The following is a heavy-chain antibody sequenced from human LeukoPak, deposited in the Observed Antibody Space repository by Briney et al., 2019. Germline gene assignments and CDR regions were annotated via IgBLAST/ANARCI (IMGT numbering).Heavy chain of an antibody. V-gene: IGHV4-59*08. CDR1: GGSFSGYY. CDR2: IYYSGSS. D-gene: IGHD1-7*01. CDR3: ARSVNGNYYFNY. Sequence: PSETLSLTCAVYGGSFSGYYWSWIRQPPGKGLEWIGYIYYSGSSNYNPSLKSRVTISVETTKNQFSLRLSSVTAADTAVYYCARSVNGNYYFNYWGQGTLVTVSS. J-gene: IGHJ4*02.